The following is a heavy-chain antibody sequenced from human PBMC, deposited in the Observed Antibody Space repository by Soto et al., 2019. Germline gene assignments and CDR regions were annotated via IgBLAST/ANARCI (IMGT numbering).Heavy chain of an antibody. V-gene: IGHV4-4*02. Sequence: SETLSLTCAVSGGSISSSNWWSWVRQPPGKGLEWIGEIYHSGSTNYNPSLKSRVTISVDKSKNQFSLKLSSVTAADTAVYYCAREIYAYYYGSGSYFDYWHEGTLVTVSS. CDR3: AREIYAYYYGSGSYFDY. D-gene: IGHD3-10*01. CDR2: IYHSGST. J-gene: IGHJ4*02. CDR1: GGSISSSNW.